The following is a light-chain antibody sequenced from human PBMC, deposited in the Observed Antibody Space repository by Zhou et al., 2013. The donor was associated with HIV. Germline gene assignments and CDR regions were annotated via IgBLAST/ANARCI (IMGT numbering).Light chain of an antibody. CDR1: QSIRSDF. Sequence: EFVMTQSPDTLSLSSGERATLSCRASQSIRSDFLAWYQHKAGQAPRLLIYGTSHRATGIPERFTGSGSGTDFTLTISRLEPEDFAVYYXQQYGGSPQTFGGGPRWRSN. J-gene: IGKJ4*01. CDR3: QQYGGSPQT. V-gene: IGKV3-20*01. CDR2: GTS.